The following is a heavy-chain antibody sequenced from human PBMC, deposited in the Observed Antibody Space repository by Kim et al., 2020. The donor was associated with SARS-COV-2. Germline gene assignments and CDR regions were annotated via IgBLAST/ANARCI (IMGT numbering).Heavy chain of an antibody. Sequence: SETLSLTCTVSGGYIRSYYWNWIRQTVGEGLEWIGRINTSGKIDYNPSLKSRVTMSIDTSDNQFFLKLTSVTAADSAVYYCARWYCSATSCADYYGMDIWGLGTRVTVSS. CDR3: ARWYCSATSCADYYGMDI. CDR2: INTSGKI. J-gene: IGHJ6*02. V-gene: IGHV4-4*07. CDR1: GGYIRSYY. D-gene: IGHD2-2*01.